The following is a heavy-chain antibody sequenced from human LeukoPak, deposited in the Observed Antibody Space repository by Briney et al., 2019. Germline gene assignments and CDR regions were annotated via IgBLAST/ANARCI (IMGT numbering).Heavy chain of an antibody. CDR1: GGSISSSSYY. CDR3: ARVVPPHGSSSWGWFDP. D-gene: IGHD6-13*01. Sequence: SETLSLTCTVSGGSISSSSYYWGWIRQPPGKGLEWIGSIYYSGSTYYNPSLKSRVTISVDTSKNQFSLKLSSVTAADTAVYYCARVVPPHGSSSWGWFDPWGQGTLVTVSS. J-gene: IGHJ5*02. V-gene: IGHV4-39*07. CDR2: IYYSGST.